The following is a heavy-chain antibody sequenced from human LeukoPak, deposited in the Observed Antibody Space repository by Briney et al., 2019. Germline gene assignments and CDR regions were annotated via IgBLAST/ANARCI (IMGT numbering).Heavy chain of an antibody. V-gene: IGHV3-11*01. J-gene: IGHJ6*03. CDR1: GFTFSDYY. Sequence: PGGSLRLSCAASGFTFSDYYMSWIRQAPGKGLEWVSYISSSGSTIYYGDSVKGRFTISRDNAKNSLYLQMNSLRAEDTAVYYCARGILEWLYPMGYYYYMDVWGKGTTVTVSS. D-gene: IGHD3-3*01. CDR2: ISSSGSTI. CDR3: ARGILEWLYPMGYYYYMDV.